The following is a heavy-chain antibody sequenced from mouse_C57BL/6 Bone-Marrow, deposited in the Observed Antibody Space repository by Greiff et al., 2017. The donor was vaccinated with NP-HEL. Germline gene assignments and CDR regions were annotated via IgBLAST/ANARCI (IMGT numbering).Heavy chain of an antibody. J-gene: IGHJ2*01. CDR3: ASRRPPIVTLDY. CDR2: INSDGGST. D-gene: IGHD2-1*01. V-gene: IGHV5-2*01. Sequence: EVKLVESGGGLVQPGESLKLSCESNEYEFPSHDMSWVRKTPEKRLELVAAINSDGGSTYYPDTMERRFIISRDNTKKTLYLQMSSLRSEDTALYYCASRRPPIVTLDYWGQGTTLTVSS. CDR1: EYEFPSHD.